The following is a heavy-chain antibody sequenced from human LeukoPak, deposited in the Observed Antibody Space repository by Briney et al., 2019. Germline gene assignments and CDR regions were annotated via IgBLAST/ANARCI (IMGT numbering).Heavy chain of an antibody. Sequence: SETLSLTCTVSGGSISSSSYYWGWIRQPPGKGLEWIGSIYYSGSTYYNPSLKSRVTISVDTSKNQFSLKLSSVTAADTAVYYCARVDRAWGFYFDYWGQGTLVTVSS. V-gene: IGHV4-39*07. D-gene: IGHD7-27*01. CDR2: IYYSGST. J-gene: IGHJ4*02. CDR3: ARVDRAWGFYFDY. CDR1: GGSISSSSYY.